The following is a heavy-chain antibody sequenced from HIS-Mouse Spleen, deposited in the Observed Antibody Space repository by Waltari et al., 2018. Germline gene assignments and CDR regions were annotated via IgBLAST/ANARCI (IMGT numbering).Heavy chain of an antibody. D-gene: IGHD6-6*01. J-gene: IGHJ3*02. CDR2: IYYSGST. CDR3: ARAEGAARPFFYAFDI. Sequence: QVQLQESGPGLVKPSAPLSLTFTVSGCSIRSYYWTWIRPPPGKGLEWIGYIYYSGSTNYNPSLKSRVTISVDTSKNQFSLKLSSVTAADTAVYYCARAEGAARPFFYAFDIWGQGTMVTVSS. CDR1: GCSIRSYY. V-gene: IGHV4-59*01.